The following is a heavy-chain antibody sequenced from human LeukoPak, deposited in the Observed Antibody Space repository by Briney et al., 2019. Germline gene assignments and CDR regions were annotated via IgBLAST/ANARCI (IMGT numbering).Heavy chain of an antibody. D-gene: IGHD5-18*01. CDR2: IYYSGST. Sequence: SETLSLTCTVSGGSISSSSYYWGWIRQPPGKGLEWIGSIYYSGSTYYNPSLKSRVTISVDTSKSQFSLNLNSVTAADTAVYYCARDISPYTYGFAYWGQGTLVTVSS. CDR3: ARDISPYTYGFAY. CDR1: GGSISSSSYY. J-gene: IGHJ4*02. V-gene: IGHV4-39*07.